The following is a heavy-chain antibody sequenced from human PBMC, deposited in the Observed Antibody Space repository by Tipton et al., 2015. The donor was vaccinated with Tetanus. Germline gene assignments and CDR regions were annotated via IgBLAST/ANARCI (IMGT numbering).Heavy chain of an antibody. D-gene: IGHD2-15*01. CDR1: GFIVSGNY. CDR2: IYSSGST. Sequence: SLRLSCAASGFIVSGNYLSWVRQAPGKGLEWVSLIYSSGSTYYADSVKGRFTISRDSSKNTLFLQMNSLRAEDTAVYYCACLPVGGRYYYYGMDVWGQGTTVTVSS. CDR3: ACLPVGGRYYYYGMDV. J-gene: IGHJ6*02. V-gene: IGHV3-66*01.